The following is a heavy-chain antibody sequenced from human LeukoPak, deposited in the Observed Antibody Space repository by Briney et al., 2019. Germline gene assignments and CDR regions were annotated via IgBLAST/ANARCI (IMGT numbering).Heavy chain of an antibody. CDR3: ARVLGDSGYDYVFAFDI. CDR1: GGSISSYY. J-gene: IGHJ3*02. D-gene: IGHD5-12*01. CDR2: IYYSGST. Sequence: PSETLSLTCTVSGGSISSYYWGWIRQPPGKGLEWIGSIYYSGSTYYNPSLKSRVTISVDTSKNQFSLKLSSVTAADTAVYYCARVLGDSGYDYVFAFDIWGQGTMVTVSS. V-gene: IGHV4-39*07.